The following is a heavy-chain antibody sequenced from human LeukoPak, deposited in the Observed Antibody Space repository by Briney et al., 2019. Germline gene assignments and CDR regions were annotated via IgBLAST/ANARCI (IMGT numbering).Heavy chain of an antibody. D-gene: IGHD5-12*01. Sequence: GGSLRLSCGASGFTFSSYSMNWVRQAPGKGLEWVSSISSSGSYIYYADSVKGRFTISRDNAKNSLYLQMNSLRAEDTAVYYCARGRSGYDFSALYYYYYMDVWGKGTTVTISS. CDR2: ISSSGSYI. CDR3: ARGRSGYDFSALYYYYYMDV. J-gene: IGHJ6*03. V-gene: IGHV3-21*04. CDR1: GFTFSSYS.